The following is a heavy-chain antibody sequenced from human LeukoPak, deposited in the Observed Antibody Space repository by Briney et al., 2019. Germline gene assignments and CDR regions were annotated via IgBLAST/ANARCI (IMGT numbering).Heavy chain of an antibody. D-gene: IGHD5-24*01. J-gene: IGHJ4*02. CDR3: ARVAGRDGYKRYFDY. V-gene: IGHV1-46*01. Sequence: ASVKVSCKASGYTFTSYYMHWVRQAPGQGLEWMGIINPSGGSTSYAQKFQGRVTMTRDMSTSTVYMELSSLRSEDTAVYYCARVAGRDGYKRYFDYWGQGTLVTASS. CDR1: GYTFTSYY. CDR2: INPSGGST.